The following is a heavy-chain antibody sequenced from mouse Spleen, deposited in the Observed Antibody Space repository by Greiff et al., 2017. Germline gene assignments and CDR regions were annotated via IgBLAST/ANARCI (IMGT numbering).Heavy chain of an antibody. J-gene: IGHJ3*01. Sequence: VQRVESGAELARPGASVKLSCKASGYTFTSYGISWVKQRTGQGLEWIGEIYPRSGNTYYNEKFKGKATLTADKSSSTAYMELRSLTSEDSAVYFCAREDPYSYTRFAYWGQGTLVTVSA. CDR3: AREDPYSYTRFAY. D-gene: IGHD2-12*01. CDR1: GYTFTSYG. V-gene: IGHV1-81*01. CDR2: IYPRSGNT.